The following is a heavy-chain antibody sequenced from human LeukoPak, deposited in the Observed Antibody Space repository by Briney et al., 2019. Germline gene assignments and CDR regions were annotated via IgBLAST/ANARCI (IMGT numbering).Heavy chain of an antibody. CDR2: IYYSGST. Sequence: PSETLSLTCTVSGGSISPYHWSWIRQPPGKGLEWIGYIYYSGSTNYNPSLKSRVTISVDTSKNQSPLRLSSVTAADTAVYSCARTNAFDIWGQGTMSPSLQ. J-gene: IGHJ3*02. CDR1: GGSISPYH. CDR3: ARTNAFDI. V-gene: IGHV4-59*01.